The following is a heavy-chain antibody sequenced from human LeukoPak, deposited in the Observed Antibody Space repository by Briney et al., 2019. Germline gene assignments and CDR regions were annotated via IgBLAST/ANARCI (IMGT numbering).Heavy chain of an antibody. J-gene: IGHJ4*02. V-gene: IGHV3-21*01. CDR2: INSRSSYI. CDR1: GFSFSSYD. D-gene: IGHD3-10*02. Sequence: GGSLRLSCVASGFSFSSYDMHWVRQAPGKGLKWVSSINSRSSYIFYAESMKGRFTISRDNAKNSLFLQMDGLRAEDTAVYYCTRRGGLSSGRSFDYWGQGTLVTVSS. CDR3: TRRGGLSSGRSFDY.